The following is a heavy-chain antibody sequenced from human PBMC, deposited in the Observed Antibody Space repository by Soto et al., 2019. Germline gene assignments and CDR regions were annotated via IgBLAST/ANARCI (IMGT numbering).Heavy chain of an antibody. J-gene: IGHJ4*02. D-gene: IGHD1-26*01. Sequence: PGRSLRLSCEGSGFPFASLEMSWVRQSPGKGLEWLSYISPNGEIRYYADFVRGRFTISRDNAKNSVFLQMNSLTAQDTAVYYCVAPLPSRVGELSYFDYWGQGTLVTVSS. V-gene: IGHV3-48*03. CDR2: ISPNGEIR. CDR1: GFPFASLE. CDR3: VAPLPSRVGELSYFDY.